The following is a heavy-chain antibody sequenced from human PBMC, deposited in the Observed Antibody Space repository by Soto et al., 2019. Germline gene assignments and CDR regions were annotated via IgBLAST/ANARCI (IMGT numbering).Heavy chain of an antibody. D-gene: IGHD3-10*01. CDR3: ARDPHYYYGSGSYYVGYGMDV. Sequence: PGGSLRLSCAASGFSFSSYAVEWVRQAPGKGLEWVAVISSDGSNEYYADSVKGRFTISRDNSKNTLYLQMNSLRAEDTAVYYCARDPHYYYGSGSYYVGYGMDVWGQWTTVNVSS. J-gene: IGHJ6*01. CDR2: ISSDGSNE. V-gene: IGHV3-30*04. CDR1: GFSFSSYA.